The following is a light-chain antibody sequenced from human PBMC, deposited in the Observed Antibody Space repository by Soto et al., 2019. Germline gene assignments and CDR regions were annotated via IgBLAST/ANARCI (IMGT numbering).Light chain of an antibody. CDR2: AAS. V-gene: IGKV1-27*01. Sequence: DIQMTQSPSSLSASVGDKVTITCRASQGISNYLVWYQQKPGKVPKLLIYAASTLQSGVPSRFSGSGSGTDFTLTIRSLQPEDVATYYCQNYHGAPWTFGQGTKVEIK. CDR3: QNYHGAPWT. J-gene: IGKJ1*01. CDR1: QGISNY.